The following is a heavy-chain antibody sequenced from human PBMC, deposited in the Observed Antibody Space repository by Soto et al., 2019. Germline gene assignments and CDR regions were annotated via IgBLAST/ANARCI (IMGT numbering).Heavy chain of an antibody. Sequence: EVQLVESGGGLVKPGGSLRLSCAASGFTFTRYSMNWVRQAPGKGLEWVSSISSTTNDIYYGDSRKGRSTISRDNAKNSLYLEMNSLRAEDTAVYYCARESEDLTSTFDYWGQGTLVTVSS. V-gene: IGHV3-21*06. J-gene: IGHJ4*02. CDR2: ISSTTNDI. CDR3: ARESEDLTSTFDY. CDR1: GFTFTRYS.